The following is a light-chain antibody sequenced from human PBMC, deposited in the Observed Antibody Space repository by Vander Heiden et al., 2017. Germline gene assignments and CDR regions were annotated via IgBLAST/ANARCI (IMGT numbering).Light chain of an antibody. CDR2: AAA. CDR3: QKYNRASWT. V-gene: IGKV1-27*01. CDR1: QGLSHY. J-gene: IGKJ1*01. Sequence: VTLTCRASQGLSHYLAWYQQKPGKVPKRLIFAAATLQSGVPARCSGGGAGAEDTRTISSLQPEDVATDYCQKYNRASWTFGQGTKVEIK.